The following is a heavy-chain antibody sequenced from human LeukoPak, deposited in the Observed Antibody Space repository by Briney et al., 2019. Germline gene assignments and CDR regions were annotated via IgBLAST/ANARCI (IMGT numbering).Heavy chain of an antibody. J-gene: IGHJ4*02. CDR3: ARAPYYYDSSGRLDY. V-gene: IGHV1-69*04. CDR2: IIPILGIA. Sequence: ASVKVSCKASGGTFSSYAISWVRQAPGQGLEWMGRIIPILGIANYAQKFQGRVTITADKSTSTAYMELRSLRSDDTAVYYCARAPYYYDSSGRLDYWGQGTLVTVSS. D-gene: IGHD3-22*01. CDR1: GGTFSSYA.